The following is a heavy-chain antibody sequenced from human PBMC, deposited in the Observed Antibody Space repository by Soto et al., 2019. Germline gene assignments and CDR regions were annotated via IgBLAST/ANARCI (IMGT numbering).Heavy chain of an antibody. CDR2: IFSNDEK. J-gene: IGHJ6*02. D-gene: IGHD3-22*01. Sequence: SGPTRVNPTETLTMTCTVSGFSLSNARMGVSWIRQPPGKALEWLAHIFSNDEKSCSTSLKSRLTISKDTSKSQVVLTMTNMDPVDTATYYCARAPWYYYDSSGYQPPGYYYGMDVWGQGTTVTVSS. CDR3: ARAPWYYYDSSGYQPPGYYYGMDV. CDR1: GFSLSNARMG. V-gene: IGHV2-26*01.